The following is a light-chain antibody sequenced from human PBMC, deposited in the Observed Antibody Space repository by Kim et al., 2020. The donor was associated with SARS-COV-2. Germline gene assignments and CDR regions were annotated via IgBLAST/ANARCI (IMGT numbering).Light chain of an antibody. CDR3: QQYYSTPPS. CDR2: WAS. V-gene: IGKV4-1*01. CDR1: QTVLYNSNNKNY. Sequence: RAHLNCKSSQTVLYNSNNKNYLAWYQQKPGQAPKLFIYWASIRESGVSDRFSGSGSETDFTLTISSLQAEDVAVYYCQQYYSTPPSFGQGTKLEI. J-gene: IGKJ2*03.